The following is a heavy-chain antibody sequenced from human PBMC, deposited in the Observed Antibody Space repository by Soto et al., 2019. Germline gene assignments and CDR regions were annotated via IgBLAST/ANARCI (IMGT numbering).Heavy chain of an antibody. CDR1: GFTFSSYG. CDR2: ISYDGSNK. Sequence: GGSLRLSCAASGFTFSSYGMHWVRQAPGKGLEWVAVISYDGSNKYYADSVKGRFTISRDNSKNTLYLQMNSLRAEDTAVYYCAKQLRPYSSSRYYYYGMDVWGQGTTVTVSS. J-gene: IGHJ6*02. CDR3: AKQLRPYSSSRYYYYGMDV. D-gene: IGHD6-13*01. V-gene: IGHV3-30*18.